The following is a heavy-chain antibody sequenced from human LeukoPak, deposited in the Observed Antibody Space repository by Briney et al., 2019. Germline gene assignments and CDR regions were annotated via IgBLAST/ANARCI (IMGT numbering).Heavy chain of an antibody. Sequence: ASETLSLTCAVYGGSFSGYYWSWIRQPPGKGLEWIGEISHSGSTNYNPSLKSRVTISVDTSKNQFSLKLSSVTAADTAVYYCARNAPNIVVVPAHNWFDPWGQGTLVTVSS. D-gene: IGHD2-2*01. CDR1: GGSFSGYY. V-gene: IGHV4-34*01. J-gene: IGHJ5*02. CDR3: ARNAPNIVVVPAHNWFDP. CDR2: ISHSGST.